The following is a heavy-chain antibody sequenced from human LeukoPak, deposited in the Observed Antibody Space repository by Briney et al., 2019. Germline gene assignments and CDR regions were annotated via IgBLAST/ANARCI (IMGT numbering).Heavy chain of an antibody. CDR3: ARGGSDFWSGSGGGLFDY. Sequence: SETLSLTCAVYGGSFSGYYWGWIRQPPGKGLEWIGEINHSGGTNYNPSLKSRVTISVDTSKNQFSLKLSSVTAADTAVYYCARGGSDFWSGSGGGLFDYWGQGTLVTVSS. CDR1: GGSFSGYY. CDR2: INHSGGT. V-gene: IGHV4-34*01. J-gene: IGHJ4*02. D-gene: IGHD3-3*01.